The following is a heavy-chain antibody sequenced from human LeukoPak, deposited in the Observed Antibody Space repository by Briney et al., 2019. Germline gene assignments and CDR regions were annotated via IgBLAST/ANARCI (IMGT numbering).Heavy chain of an antibody. CDR2: IIPIFGTT. CDR3: ARGTYYGRSGYYSFDY. Sequence: SVQVSCQASGGTFSSYAISWVRQAPGQGLEWMGGIIPIFGTTNYAQKFQGRVTITADESTTTAYMELSSLRSEDTAVYHCARGTYYGRSGYYSFDYWGPGTLVTVSS. CDR1: GGTFSSYA. D-gene: IGHD3-22*01. J-gene: IGHJ4*02. V-gene: IGHV1-69*13.